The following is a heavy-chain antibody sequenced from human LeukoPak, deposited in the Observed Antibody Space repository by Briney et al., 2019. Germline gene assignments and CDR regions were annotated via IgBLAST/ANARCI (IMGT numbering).Heavy chain of an antibody. D-gene: IGHD6-13*01. CDR2: ITSSSSYT. Sequence: GGSLRLSCAASGFSFSSYNMNWVRLAPGKWLEWVSSITSSSSYTFYADSVKGRFTISRDNAKNSLDLQMNSLRAEDTAVYYCARGSASGSWLVDYWGQGTLVTVSS. V-gene: IGHV3-21*01. CDR1: GFSFSSYN. CDR3: ARGSASGSWLVDY. J-gene: IGHJ4*02.